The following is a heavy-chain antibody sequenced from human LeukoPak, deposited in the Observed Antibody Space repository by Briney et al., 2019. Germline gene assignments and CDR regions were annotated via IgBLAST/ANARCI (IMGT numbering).Heavy chain of an antibody. CDR1: GYTFTSYG. CDR3: ARDSRVVRGVVSSSLIWYFDL. CDR2: ISAYNGNT. V-gene: IGHV1-18*01. D-gene: IGHD3-10*01. J-gene: IGHJ2*01. Sequence: GASVKISCKASGYTFTSYGISWVRQAPGQGLEWMGWISAYNGNTNYAQKLQGRVTMTTDTSTSTAYMELRSVRSVDTAVYYCARDSRVVRGVVSSSLIWYFDLWGRGTLVTVSS.